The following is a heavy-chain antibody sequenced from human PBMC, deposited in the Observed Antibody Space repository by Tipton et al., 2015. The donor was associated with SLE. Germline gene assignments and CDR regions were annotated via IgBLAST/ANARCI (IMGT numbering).Heavy chain of an antibody. CDR1: GGSISSSSYY. CDR2: IYFSGNT. CDR3: ARDLGNPRWLHYYMDV. V-gene: IGHV4-39*07. J-gene: IGHJ6*03. Sequence: TLSLTCTVSGGSISSSSYYWGWVRQPPGKGLEWIGSIYFSGNTCYNPSLKSRVTISVDTSKNQFSLKLSSVTAADTAVYYCARDLGNPRWLHYYMDVWGKGTTVTVSS. D-gene: IGHD4-23*01.